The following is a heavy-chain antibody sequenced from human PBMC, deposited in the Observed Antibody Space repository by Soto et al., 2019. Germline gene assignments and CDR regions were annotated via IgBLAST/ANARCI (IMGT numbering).Heavy chain of an antibody. CDR3: TRSLYRNFGGVYDY. CDR1: GGSIGSGGNY. V-gene: IGHV4-31*03. J-gene: IGHJ4*02. Sequence: SENLSLTCTVSGGSIGSGGNYWTWIRKNPRNGLEWIGYIYYSGSTYYNPSLKSRVTMSVDTSKNQFSLKLSSVTTADTANNNFTRSLYRNFGGVYDYWSRGTIVTVSS. D-gene: IGHD4-4*01. CDR2: IYYSGST.